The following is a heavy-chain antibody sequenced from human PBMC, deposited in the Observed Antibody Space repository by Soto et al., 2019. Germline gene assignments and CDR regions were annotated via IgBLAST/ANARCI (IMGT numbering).Heavy chain of an antibody. CDR2: IYHSGST. Sequence: PSETLSLTCAVSGHSISSGYYWGWIRQPPGKGLEWIGSIYHSGSTYYNPSLKSRVTISVDTSKNQFSLKLSSVTAADTAVYYCAREVQNNWFDPWGQGTLVTVSS. CDR1: GHSISSGYY. V-gene: IGHV4-38-2*02. J-gene: IGHJ5*02. CDR3: AREVQNNWFDP.